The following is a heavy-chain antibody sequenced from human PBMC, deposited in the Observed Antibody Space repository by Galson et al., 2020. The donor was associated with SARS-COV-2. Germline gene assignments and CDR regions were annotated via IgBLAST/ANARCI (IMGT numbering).Heavy chain of an antibody. CDR3: AKGEFYSSCWYYYFDY. Sequence: GGSLRLFCAASGFTFSSYGLHWVRQAPGQGLAWVAVIWYDGSNKYYADSVKGRFTISRDNSKNTLYLQMNSLRAEDTAVYYCAKGEFYSSCWYYYFDYWGQGTRVTVSS. J-gene: IGHJ4*02. CDR1: GFTFSSYG. CDR2: IWYDGSNK. V-gene: IGHV3-33*06. D-gene: IGHD6-19*01.